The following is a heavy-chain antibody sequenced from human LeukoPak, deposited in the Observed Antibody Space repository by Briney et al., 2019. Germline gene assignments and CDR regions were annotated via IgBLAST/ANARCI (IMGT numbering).Heavy chain of an antibody. Sequence: PGGSLRLSWAASGFTFSSYGMHWVRQAPGKGLEWVAVISYDGSNKYYADSVKGRFTISRDNSKNTLYLQMNSLRAEDTAVYYCAKDLDEVVPAAPTYYYYGMDVWGKGTTVTVSS. CDR2: ISYDGSNK. J-gene: IGHJ6*04. CDR3: AKDLDEVVPAAPTYYYYGMDV. CDR1: GFTFSSYG. D-gene: IGHD2-2*01. V-gene: IGHV3-30*18.